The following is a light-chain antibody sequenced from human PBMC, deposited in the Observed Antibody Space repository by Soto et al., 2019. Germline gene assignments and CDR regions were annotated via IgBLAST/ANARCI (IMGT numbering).Light chain of an antibody. J-gene: IGKJ2*01. V-gene: IGKV3-15*01. Sequence: IVMMQSPATLSVSPGERATLSCKASESVSSNVAWYQQKPGQAPRFLIFGASTRATGIPPRFRGSGSGTEFTLTISSLQSEDFAVYYCQKYNNWPPEYTFGQGTKLEIK. CDR1: ESVSSN. CDR2: GAS. CDR3: QKYNNWPPEYT.